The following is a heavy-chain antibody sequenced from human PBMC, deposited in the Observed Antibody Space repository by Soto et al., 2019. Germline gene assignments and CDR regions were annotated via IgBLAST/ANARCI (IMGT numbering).Heavy chain of an antibody. CDR3: ARIRATYYYDTSPDWYFDV. CDR2: FYSGGAT. J-gene: IGHJ2*01. D-gene: IGHD3-22*01. Sequence: VQLVETGGGLIQPGGSLRLSCEASGITVSNNNMNWVRQAPGKGLEWVSVFYSGGATDYADFVKGRFIISRDNSKNTMYLQMNKLRAEGTAVYYCARIRATYYYDTSPDWYFDVWGRGTLLSVSS. CDR1: GITVSNNN. V-gene: IGHV3-53*02.